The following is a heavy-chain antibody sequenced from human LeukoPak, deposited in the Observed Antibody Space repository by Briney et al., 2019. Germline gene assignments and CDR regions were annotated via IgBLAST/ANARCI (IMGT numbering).Heavy chain of an antibody. CDR3: AREESRGPAITIFDY. Sequence: ASVKVSCKASGGTFSSYAISWVRQAPGQGLEWMGGIIPIFGTANYAQKFQGRVTITADESTSTAYMELSSLRSEDTAVYYCAREESRGPAITIFDYWGQGTLVTISS. J-gene: IGHJ4*02. CDR2: IIPIFGTA. CDR1: GGTFSSYA. V-gene: IGHV1-69*13. D-gene: IGHD3-3*01.